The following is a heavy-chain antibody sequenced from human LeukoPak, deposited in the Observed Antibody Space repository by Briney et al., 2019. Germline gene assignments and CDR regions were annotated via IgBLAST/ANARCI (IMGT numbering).Heavy chain of an antibody. D-gene: IGHD3-16*01. J-gene: IGHJ4*02. CDR2: ISSSSSYT. CDR1: GFTFSSYS. Sequence: GGSLRLSCAASGFTFSSYSMNWVRQAPGKGLEWVSSISSSSSYTYYADSVKGRFTISRDNSKNTSFLEMNSLRVEDTAVYYCAKGRGFRVWDPWDNWGQGTLITVSS. V-gene: IGHV3-21*04. CDR3: AKGRGFRVWDPWDN.